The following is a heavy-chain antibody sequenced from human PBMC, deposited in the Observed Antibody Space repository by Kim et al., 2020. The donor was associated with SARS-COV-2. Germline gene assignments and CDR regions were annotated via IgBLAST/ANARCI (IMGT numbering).Heavy chain of an antibody. Sequence: SETLSLTCAVYGGSFSGYYWSWIRQPPGKGLEWIGEINHSGSTNYNPSLKSRVTISVDTSKNQFSLKLSSVTAADTAVYYCARSPSVRIAALRAGVFDY. CDR1: GGSFSGYY. CDR3: ARSPSVRIAALRAGVFDY. J-gene: IGHJ4*01. D-gene: IGHD6-6*01. V-gene: IGHV4-34*01. CDR2: INHSGST.